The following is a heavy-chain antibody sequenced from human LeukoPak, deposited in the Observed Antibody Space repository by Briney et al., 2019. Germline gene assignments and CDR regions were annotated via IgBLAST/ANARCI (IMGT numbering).Heavy chain of an antibody. Sequence: SETLSLTCAVYGGSFSGYYWSWIRQPPGKGLEWIGEINHSGSTNYNPSLKSRVTISVDTSKNQFSLKLSSVTAADTAVYYCARGGGYCSGGSCHPFFDYWGQGTLVTVSS. CDR2: INHSGST. CDR3: ARGGGYCSGGSCHPFFDY. V-gene: IGHV4-34*01. D-gene: IGHD2-15*01. J-gene: IGHJ4*02. CDR1: GGSFSGYY.